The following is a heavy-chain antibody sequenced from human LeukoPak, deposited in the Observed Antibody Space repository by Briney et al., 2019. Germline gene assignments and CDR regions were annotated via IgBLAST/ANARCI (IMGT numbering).Heavy chain of an antibody. Sequence: PGGSLRLSCAASGFTVSSNYMSWVRQAPGKGLEWVSVIYSGGSTYYADSVKGRFTISRDNSKNTLYLQMNSLRAEDTAVYYCARTPTGYSGYDGFFDYWGQGTLVTVSS. CDR3: ARTPTGYSGYDGFFDY. CDR2: IYSGGST. D-gene: IGHD5-12*01. V-gene: IGHV3-53*01. J-gene: IGHJ4*02. CDR1: GFTVSSNY.